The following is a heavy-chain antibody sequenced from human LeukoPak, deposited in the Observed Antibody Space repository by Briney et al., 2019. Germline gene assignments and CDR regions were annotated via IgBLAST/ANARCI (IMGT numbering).Heavy chain of an antibody. CDR1: GFTVSSNY. Sequence: PGGSLRLSCAASGFTVSSNYMSWVRQAPGKGLEWVSVIYSGGSTYYADSVKGRFTISRDNSKNTLYLQMNSLRAEDTAVYYCARSLHGYYDSSGYYLGYWGQGTLVTVSS. D-gene: IGHD3-22*01. J-gene: IGHJ4*02. V-gene: IGHV3-53*01. CDR2: IYSGGST. CDR3: ARSLHGYYDSSGYYLGY.